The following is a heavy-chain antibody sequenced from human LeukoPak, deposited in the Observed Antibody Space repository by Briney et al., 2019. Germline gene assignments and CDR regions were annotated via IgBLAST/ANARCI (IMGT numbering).Heavy chain of an antibody. Sequence: PGGSLRLSCVASGFTFSSYAMSWVRQAPGKGLEWVSAISGSGGSTYYADSVKGRFTISRDNSKNTLYLQMNSLRAEDTAVYYCAKHGGTYYYDSSGLNYFDYWGQGTLVTVSS. J-gene: IGHJ4*02. CDR2: ISGSGGST. D-gene: IGHD3-22*01. CDR1: GFTFSSYA. CDR3: AKHGGTYYYDSSGLNYFDY. V-gene: IGHV3-23*01.